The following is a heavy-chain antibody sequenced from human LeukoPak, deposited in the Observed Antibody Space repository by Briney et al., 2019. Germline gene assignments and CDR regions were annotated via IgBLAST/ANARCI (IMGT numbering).Heavy chain of an antibody. CDR3: ARGQDGDYAGGYFDY. CDR2: INPNSGGT. D-gene: IGHD4-17*01. V-gene: IGHV1-2*02. CDR1: GYTFTGYY. J-gene: IGHJ4*02. Sequence: ASVKVSCKASGYTFTGYYMHWVRQAPGQGLEWMGWINPNSGGTNYAQKFQGRVTMTRDTSISTAYMELSRLRSDDTAVYYCARGQDGDYAGGYFDYWGQGTLVTVSS.